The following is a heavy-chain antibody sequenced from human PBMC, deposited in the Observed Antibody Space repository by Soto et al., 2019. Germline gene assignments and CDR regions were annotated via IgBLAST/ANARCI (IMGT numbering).Heavy chain of an antibody. CDR2: IKSKTDGGTT. J-gene: IGHJ5*02. CDR3: TTDEKGWFDP. CDR1: GFTFSNDW. Sequence: GGSLRLSCAASGFTFSNDWMSWVRQAPGKGLEWVGRIKSKTDGGTTDYAAPVKGRFTIARDDSKNTLYLQMNSLKTEDTALYYCTTDEKGWFDPWGQGTLVTVSS. V-gene: IGHV3-15*01.